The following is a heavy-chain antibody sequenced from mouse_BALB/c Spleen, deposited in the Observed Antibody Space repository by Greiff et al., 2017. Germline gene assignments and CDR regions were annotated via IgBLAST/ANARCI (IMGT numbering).Heavy chain of an antibody. CDR1: GFTFSSYA. Sequence: EVKVEESGGGLVKPGGSLKLSCAASGFTFSSYAMSWVRQSPEKRLEWVAEISSGGSYTYYPDTVTGRFTISRDNAKNTLYLEMSSLRSEDTAMYYCARDRTTAEGAMDYWGQGTSVTVSS. CDR3: ARDRTTAEGAMDY. V-gene: IGHV5-9-4*01. D-gene: IGHD1-2*01. CDR2: ISSGGSYT. J-gene: IGHJ4*01.